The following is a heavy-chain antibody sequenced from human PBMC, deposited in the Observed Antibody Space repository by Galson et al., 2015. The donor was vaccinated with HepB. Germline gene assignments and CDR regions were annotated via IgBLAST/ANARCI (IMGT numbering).Heavy chain of an antibody. V-gene: IGHV1-2*06. D-gene: IGHD2-2*01. CDR3: ARTSLRYQLLRPFDY. CDR2: INPNSGGT. Sequence: SVKVSCKASGYTFTGYYMHWVRQAPGQGLEWMGRINPNSGGTNYAQKFQGRVTMTRDTSTSTAYMELSRLRSDDTAVYYCARTSLRYQLLRPFDYWGQGTLVTVSS. J-gene: IGHJ4*02. CDR1: GYTFTGYY.